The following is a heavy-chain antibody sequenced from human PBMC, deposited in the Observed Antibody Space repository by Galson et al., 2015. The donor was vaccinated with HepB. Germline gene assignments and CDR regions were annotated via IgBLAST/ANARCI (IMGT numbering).Heavy chain of an antibody. Sequence: TLSLTCVVSGDSISIGGYSWSWIRQPPGQGLEWIGYISRSGSAHYNPSLLSRVTLSIDGSKNQFSLKLNHVTAADTAVYFCARPPRFYDSRGYHGRNYYFDSWGQGTLVTVSS. CDR1: GDSISIGGYS. D-gene: IGHD3-22*01. CDR3: ARPPRFYDSRGYHGRNYYFDS. J-gene: IGHJ4*02. CDR2: ISRSGSA. V-gene: IGHV4-30-2*01.